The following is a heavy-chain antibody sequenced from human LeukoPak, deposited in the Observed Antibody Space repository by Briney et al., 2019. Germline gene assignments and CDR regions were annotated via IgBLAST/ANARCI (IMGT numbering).Heavy chain of an antibody. CDR2: ISGSGGST. D-gene: IGHD4-4*01. J-gene: IGHJ4*02. V-gene: IGHV3-23*01. CDR1: GFTFSSFA. CDR3: AKERIGYYSNYGDY. Sequence: GGSLRLSCAASGFTFSSFAMSRVRQAPGKGLEWVSAISGSGGSTYYADSVKGRFTISRDNSKNTLYLQMNSLRAEDTAVYYCAKERIGYYSNYGDYWGQGTLVPVSS.